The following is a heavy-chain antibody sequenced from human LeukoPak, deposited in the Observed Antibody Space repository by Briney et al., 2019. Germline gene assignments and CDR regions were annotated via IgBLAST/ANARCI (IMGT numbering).Heavy chain of an antibody. D-gene: IGHD2-2*01. Sequence: SVKVSCKASGGTFNTFTISWVRQAPGQGLEWMGGIIPMFGTANYAQRFQGRVTITADESTSTTYMELRSLRSEDTAVYYCTKDGYCRGTNCYRGSYTDYYYMDVWGNGTTVTVSS. CDR3: TKDGYCRGTNCYRGSYTDYYYMDV. CDR1: GGTFNTFT. CDR2: IIPMFGTA. V-gene: IGHV1-69*01. J-gene: IGHJ6*03.